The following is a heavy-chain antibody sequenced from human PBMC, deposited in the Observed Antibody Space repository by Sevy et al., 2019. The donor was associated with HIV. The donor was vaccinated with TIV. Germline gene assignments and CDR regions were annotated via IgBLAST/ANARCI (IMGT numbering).Heavy chain of an antibody. Sequence: ASVKVSCKPSGYIFSSYSITWVRQAPGQGLEWMGWMSTSNGNTDFAQNLQDRVTMTADTSTYTVYMELKNLTSDDTAVYYCARGTYMDVWGKGTTVTVSS. CDR2: MSTSNGNT. J-gene: IGHJ6*03. V-gene: IGHV1-18*01. CDR3: ARGTYMDV. CDR1: GYIFSSYS.